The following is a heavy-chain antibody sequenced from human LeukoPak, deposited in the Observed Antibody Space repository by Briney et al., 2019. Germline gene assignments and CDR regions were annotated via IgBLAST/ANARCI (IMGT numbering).Heavy chain of an antibody. CDR3: AKGYCSSTSCYVDLYGMDV. CDR2: IGGSGGST. CDR1: GFTFSSYA. J-gene: IGHJ6*02. V-gene: IGHV3-23*01. Sequence: GGSLRLSCATSGFTFSSYAISWVRQAPGKGLEWVSIIGGSGGSTYYTDSVKGRFTISRDNSKNTLYLQMSSLRAEDTAVYYCAKGYCSSTSCYVDLYGMDVWGQGTTVTVSS. D-gene: IGHD2-2*01.